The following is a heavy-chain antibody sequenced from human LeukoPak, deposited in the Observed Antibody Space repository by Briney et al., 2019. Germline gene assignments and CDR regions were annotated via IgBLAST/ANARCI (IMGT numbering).Heavy chain of an antibody. D-gene: IGHD2-21*02. J-gene: IGHJ4*02. V-gene: IGHV3-9*01. Sequence: GRSLRLSCAASGFTFDDYAMHWVRQAPGKGLEWVSGISWNSGSIGYADSVKGRFTISRDNSKNTLYLQMNSLRAEDTAVYYCAKDGTGCGGDCYSDYWGQGTLVTVSS. CDR3: AKDGTGCGGDCYSDY. CDR1: GFTFDDYA. CDR2: ISWNSGSI.